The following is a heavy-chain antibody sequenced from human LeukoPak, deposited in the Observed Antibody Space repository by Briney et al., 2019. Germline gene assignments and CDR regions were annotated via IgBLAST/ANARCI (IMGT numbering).Heavy chain of an antibody. CDR1: GFTFDDYA. V-gene: IGHV3-9*01. D-gene: IGHD1-1*01. Sequence: GGSLRLSCAASGFTFDDYAMHWVRQAPGKGLEWVSGISWNSGSIGYADSVKGRFTISRDNAKNSLYLQMNSLRAEDTALYYCAKDSAEIGGPDDAFDIWGQGTMVTVSS. CDR3: AKDSAEIGGPDDAFDI. CDR2: ISWNSGSI. J-gene: IGHJ3*02.